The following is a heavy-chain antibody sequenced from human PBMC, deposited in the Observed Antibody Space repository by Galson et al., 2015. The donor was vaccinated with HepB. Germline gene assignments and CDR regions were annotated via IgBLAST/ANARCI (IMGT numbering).Heavy chain of an antibody. V-gene: IGHV3-49*03. D-gene: IGHD3-10*01. CDR3: TRDSEREGSGSYRDLFDY. CDR1: GFTFGDYA. J-gene: IGHJ4*02. Sequence: SLRLSCAASGFTFGDYAMSWFRQAPGKGLEWVGFIRSKAYGGTTEYAASVKGRFTISRDDSKSIAYLQMNSLKTEDTAVYYCTRDSEREGSGSYRDLFDYWGQGTLVTVSS. CDR2: IRSKAYGGTT.